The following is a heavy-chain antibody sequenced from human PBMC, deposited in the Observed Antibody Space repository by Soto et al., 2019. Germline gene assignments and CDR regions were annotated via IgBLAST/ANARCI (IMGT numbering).Heavy chain of an antibody. Sequence: SESLSLTCPVSGYSITTSNCWSWVRQPPGKGLERIGEVYRTGSTNYNPSLESRLTISVDKSKNQFSLKLTSVTAADTAVYYCARARATIAAAAIFDCWGQGT. CDR2: VYRTGST. CDR3: ARARATIAAAAIFDC. CDR1: GYSITTSNC. J-gene: IGHJ4*02. D-gene: IGHD6-13*01. V-gene: IGHV4-4*02.